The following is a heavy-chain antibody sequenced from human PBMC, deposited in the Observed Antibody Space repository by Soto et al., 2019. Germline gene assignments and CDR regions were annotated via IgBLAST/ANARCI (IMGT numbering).Heavy chain of an antibody. Sequence: PGGSLRLSCAASGFTFGSFAMHWVRQAPGKGLEWVALISHDGSNKLYADSVKARFAISRDNSKNTLFVQLNSLRPEDTALYYCAREQHLVLDAFDIWGPGTMVTVSS. J-gene: IGHJ3*02. CDR2: ISHDGSNK. V-gene: IGHV3-30*09. CDR1: GFTFGSFA. CDR3: AREQHLVLDAFDI.